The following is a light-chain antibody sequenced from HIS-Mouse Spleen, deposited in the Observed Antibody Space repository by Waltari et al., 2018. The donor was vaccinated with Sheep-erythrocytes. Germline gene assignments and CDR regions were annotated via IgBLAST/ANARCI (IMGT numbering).Light chain of an antibody. V-gene: IGKV1-5*03. Sequence: DIQMTQSPSTLSASVGDRVTITCRASQSIRSWLAWYQQKPGKAPKLLIYKASSLESGVPSRFSGSGSGTEFTLTISSLQPDDFATYYCQQYNSYSPNWTFGQGTKVEIK. CDR2: KAS. CDR3: QQYNSYSPNWT. J-gene: IGKJ1*01. CDR1: QSIRSW.